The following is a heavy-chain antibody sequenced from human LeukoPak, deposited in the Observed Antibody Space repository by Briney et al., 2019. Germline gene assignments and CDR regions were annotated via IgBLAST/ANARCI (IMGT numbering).Heavy chain of an antibody. Sequence: PGGSLRLSCAASGFTFSSYWMHWVRQAPGKGLVWVSRINSDGSSTSYADSVKGRFTISRDNAKNTVYLQMNSLRAEDTAVYYCARVNGSGRPSDYWGQGTLVTVSS. CDR1: GFTFSSYW. D-gene: IGHD3-10*01. J-gene: IGHJ4*02. CDR3: ARVNGSGRPSDY. CDR2: INSDGSST. V-gene: IGHV3-74*01.